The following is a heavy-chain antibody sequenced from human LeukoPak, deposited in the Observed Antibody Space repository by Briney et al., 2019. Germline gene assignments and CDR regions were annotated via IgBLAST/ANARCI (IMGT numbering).Heavy chain of an antibody. CDR3: ARVAGDSRLYYMDV. V-gene: IGHV4-4*07. CDR2: IYTSGST. CDR1: GGSISSYY. J-gene: IGHJ6*03. Sequence: SETLSLTCTVSGGSISSYYWSWIRQPAGKGLEWIGRIYTSGSTNYNPSLKSRATMSVDTSKNQFSLKLSSVTAADTAVYYCARVAGDSRLYYMDVWGKGTTVSISS. D-gene: IGHD3-22*01.